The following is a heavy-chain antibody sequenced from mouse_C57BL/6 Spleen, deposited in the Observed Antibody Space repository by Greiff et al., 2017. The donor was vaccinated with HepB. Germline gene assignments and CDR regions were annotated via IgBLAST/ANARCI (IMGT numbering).Heavy chain of an antibody. CDR1: GYSITSGYY. V-gene: IGHV3-6*01. CDR2: ISYDGSN. CDR3: AREGVNWVFAY. Sequence: DVKLQESGPGLVKPSQSLSLTCSVTGYSITSGYYWNWIRQFPGNKLEWMGYISYDGSNNYNPSLKNRISLTRDTSKNQFFLKLNSVTTEDTATYYCAREGVNWVFAYWGQGTLVTVSA. D-gene: IGHD4-1*01. J-gene: IGHJ3*01.